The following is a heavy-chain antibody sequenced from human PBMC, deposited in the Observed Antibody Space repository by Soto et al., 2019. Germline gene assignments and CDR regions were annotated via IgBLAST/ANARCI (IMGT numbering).Heavy chain of an antibody. J-gene: IGHJ4*02. CDR3: AKSGSHSYFDY. V-gene: IGHV3-23*01. CDR1: EFTFSSYA. CDR2: ISTSAGNT. D-gene: IGHD1-26*01. Sequence: VGSLRLSCAASEFTFSSYAMTWVRLAPGKGLEWVSSISTSAGNTYYADSVKGRFTISRDNSKNTLYLQMNSLRADDTAVYYCAKSGSHSYFDYWGQGTLVTAPQ.